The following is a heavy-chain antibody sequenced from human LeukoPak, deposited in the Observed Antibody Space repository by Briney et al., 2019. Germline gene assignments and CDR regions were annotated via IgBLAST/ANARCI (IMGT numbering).Heavy chain of an antibody. V-gene: IGHV1-18*01. CDR3: VRDHYCSGGSCYPTTVDY. J-gene: IGHJ4*02. CDR2: ISAYNGNT. CDR1: GYTFTSYG. D-gene: IGHD2-15*01. Sequence: ASVTVSCKASGYTFTSYGISWVRQAPGQGLEWMGWISAYNGNTNYAQKLQGRVTMTTDTSTSTAYMELRSLRSDDTAVYYCVRDHYCSGGSCYPTTVDYWGQGTLVTVSS.